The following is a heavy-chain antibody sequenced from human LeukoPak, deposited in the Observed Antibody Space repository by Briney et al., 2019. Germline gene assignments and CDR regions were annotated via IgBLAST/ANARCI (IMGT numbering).Heavy chain of an antibody. V-gene: IGHV1-69*05. J-gene: IGHJ3*02. CDR2: IIPIFGTA. CDR3: ARIKYSSGWYGGAFDI. D-gene: IGHD6-19*01. Sequence: SVKVSCKASGGTFSSYAISWVRQAPGQGLEWMGRIIPIFGTANYAQKFQGRVTITTDESTSTAYMELSSLRSEDTAVYYCARIKYSSGWYGGAFDIWGQGTMVTVSS. CDR1: GGTFSSYA.